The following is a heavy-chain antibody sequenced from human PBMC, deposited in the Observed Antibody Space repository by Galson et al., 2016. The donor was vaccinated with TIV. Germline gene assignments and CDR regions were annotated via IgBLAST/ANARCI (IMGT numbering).Heavy chain of an antibody. CDR2: VSSDGSNK. Sequence: SLRLSCAASGFTFTDYAIHWVRQAPGKGLEWVAVVSSDGSNKFYADSVKGRFTISRDDSNSTLYLQMKSLRHEDTAIYYCASDKASCIGVVADYWGPGTLVTVSS. CDR1: GFTFTDYA. D-gene: IGHD2-15*01. V-gene: IGHV3-30-3*01. J-gene: IGHJ4*02. CDR3: ASDKASCIGVVADY.